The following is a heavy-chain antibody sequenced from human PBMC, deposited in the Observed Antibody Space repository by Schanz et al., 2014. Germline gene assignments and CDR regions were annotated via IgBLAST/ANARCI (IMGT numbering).Heavy chain of an antibody. V-gene: IGHV1-2*02. Sequence: QVQLVQSGAEVKPPGASVRVSCKASGYTFTGYYMHWVRQAPGQGLEWMGWINPNSGGTNYAQKFQGRVTMTRDTSISTAYMELSRLRSDDTAVYYCARAGQDFEYSSLSPIWYFDLWGRGTLVTVSS. D-gene: IGHD6-6*01. J-gene: IGHJ2*01. CDR3: ARAGQDFEYSSLSPIWYFDL. CDR1: GYTFTGYY. CDR2: INPNSGGT.